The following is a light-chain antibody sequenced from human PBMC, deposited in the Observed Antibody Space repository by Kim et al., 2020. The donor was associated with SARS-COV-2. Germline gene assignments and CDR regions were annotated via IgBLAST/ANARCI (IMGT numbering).Light chain of an antibody. J-gene: IGLJ3*02. CDR2: LNSDGRH. V-gene: IGLV4-69*02. CDR3: QTWGSGMGV. Sequence: QPVLTQSPSASASLGASVRLTCTLSDGHSSYAIAWHQQQPEKGPRYLMKLNSDGRHSRGDGIPDRFSGSSAGSERYLTISSLQSEDEADYYCQTWGSGMGVFGGGTKLTVL. CDR1: DGHSSYA.